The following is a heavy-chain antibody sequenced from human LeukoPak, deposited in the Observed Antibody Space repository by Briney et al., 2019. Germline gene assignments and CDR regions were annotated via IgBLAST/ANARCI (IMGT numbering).Heavy chain of an antibody. D-gene: IGHD4-17*01. CDR3: ARDFILRTTVTTYPFDY. Sequence: ASVKVSCKASGYTITDYYLHWVRQAPGQGLEWMGIINPSGGSTSYAQKFQGRVTMTRDTSTSTVYMELSSLRSEDTAVYYCARDFILRTTVTTYPFDYWGQGTLVTVSS. V-gene: IGHV1-46*01. J-gene: IGHJ4*02. CDR2: INPSGGST. CDR1: GYTITDYY.